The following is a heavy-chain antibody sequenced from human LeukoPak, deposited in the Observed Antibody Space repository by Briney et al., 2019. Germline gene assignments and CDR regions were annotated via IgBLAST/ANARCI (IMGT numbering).Heavy chain of an antibody. J-gene: IGHJ5*02. CDR1: GGSISGYY. V-gene: IGHV4-59*01. Sequence: PSETLSLTCSVSGGSISGYYWSWIRQPPGKGMEWIGYIYYSGSTNYNPSLKSRVTISVDTSKNQFSLKLSSVTAADTAVYYCAREGTANSSSWYGFDPWGQGTLVTVSP. CDR2: IYYSGST. D-gene: IGHD6-13*01. CDR3: AREGTANSSSWYGFDP.